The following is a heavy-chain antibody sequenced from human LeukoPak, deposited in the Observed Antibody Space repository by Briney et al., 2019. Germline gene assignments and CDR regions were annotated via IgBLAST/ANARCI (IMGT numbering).Heavy chain of an antibody. CDR3: ARRIASAGTPIDY. CDR2: IYNSGST. D-gene: IGHD6-13*01. V-gene: IGHV4-4*09. J-gene: IGHJ4*02. Sequence: SETLSLTCTVSGASISSYYWGWIRQPPGKGLEWIGYIYNSGSTKYNPSLKSRVTISVDTSKNQFSLKPNSVTVADTAVYYCARRIASAGTPIDYWGQGTLVTVSS. CDR1: GASISSYY.